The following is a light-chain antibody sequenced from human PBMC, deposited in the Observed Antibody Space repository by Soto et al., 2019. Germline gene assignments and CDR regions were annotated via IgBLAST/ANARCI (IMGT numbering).Light chain of an antibody. CDR2: GAS. V-gene: IGKV3D-7*01. Sequence: PGERVTLSCRASQSITSSHLTWYQQRPGQAPRLLIYGASTRATSIPARFSGSGSGTDFTLSISSLQPEDFAVYHCQQDYNLPPYTFGQGTKLEI. CDR1: QSITSSH. J-gene: IGKJ2*01. CDR3: QQDYNLPPYT.